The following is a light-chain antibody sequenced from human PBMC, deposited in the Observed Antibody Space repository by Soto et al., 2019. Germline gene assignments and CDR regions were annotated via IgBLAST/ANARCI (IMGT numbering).Light chain of an antibody. CDR2: DAS. V-gene: IGKV3-15*01. Sequence: EIVMTQSPATLSVSPGERATLSCRASQSVSSRLAWYQQKPGQAPRLLIYDASTRATGVPARFSGSGSWIEFTLTVSSLQSQDFAVYYCQQYTNWPFTFGPGTKVDIK. CDR1: QSVSSR. J-gene: IGKJ3*01. CDR3: QQYTNWPFT.